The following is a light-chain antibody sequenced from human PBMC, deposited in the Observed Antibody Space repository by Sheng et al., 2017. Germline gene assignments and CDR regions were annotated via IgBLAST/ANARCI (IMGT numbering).Light chain of an antibody. CDR2: DAS. V-gene: IGKV1-33*01. CDR1: QDISNH. Sequence: DIQMTQSPSSLSASVGDRVTITCQASQDISNHLNWYQQKSGRAPKLLIYDASNLETGVPSRFSGSGSGTHFIFTITSLQPEDIATYFCQQYYGLPFTFGPGTKVNI. J-gene: IGKJ3*01. CDR3: QQYYGLPFT.